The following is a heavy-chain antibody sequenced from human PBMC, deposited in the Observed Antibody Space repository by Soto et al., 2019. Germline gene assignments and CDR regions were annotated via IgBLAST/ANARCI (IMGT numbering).Heavy chain of an antibody. CDR2: INTGKGDT. CDR1: GYTFTAHA. V-gene: IGHV1-3*04. CDR3: XXXILGGPTDF. J-gene: IGHJ4*02. D-gene: IGHD3-16*01. Sequence: SVKVSCKASGYTFTAHAMHWVRQAPGQGLEWMGWINTGKGDTKYSQKFQGRITITRDTSASTTYMELSSLKSEDTALYYCXXXILGGPTDFWGPGTLVTVSS.